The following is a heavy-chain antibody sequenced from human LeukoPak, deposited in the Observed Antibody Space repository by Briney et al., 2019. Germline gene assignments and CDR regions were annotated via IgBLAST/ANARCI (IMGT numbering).Heavy chain of an antibody. CDR2: IYYSGST. D-gene: IGHD1-1*01. J-gene: IGHJ3*02. CDR1: GGSISSSSYY. Sequence: SETLSLTCTVSGGSISSSSYYWGWIRQPPGKGLEWIGSIYYSGSTYYNPSLKSRVTISVDTSKNQFSLKLSSVTAADTAVYYCARDRYPANDAFDIWGQGTMVTVSS. V-gene: IGHV4-39*07. CDR3: ARDRYPANDAFDI.